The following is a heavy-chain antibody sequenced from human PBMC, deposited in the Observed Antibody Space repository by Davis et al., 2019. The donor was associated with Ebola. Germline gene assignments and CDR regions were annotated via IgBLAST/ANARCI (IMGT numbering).Heavy chain of an antibody. CDR1: GFTFSNSA. J-gene: IGHJ4*02. CDR3: AREGYCSGGSCYYFDY. Sequence: GESLKISCATSGFTFSNSAMSWVRQAPGKGLEWVSSISSSSSYIYYADSVKGRFTISRDNAKNTLYLQMNSLRAEDTAVYYCAREGYCSGGSCYYFDYWGQGTLVTVSS. CDR2: ISSSSSYI. D-gene: IGHD2-15*01. V-gene: IGHV3-21*01.